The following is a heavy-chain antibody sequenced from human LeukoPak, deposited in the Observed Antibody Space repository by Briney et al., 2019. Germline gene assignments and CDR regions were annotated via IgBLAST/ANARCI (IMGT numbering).Heavy chain of an antibody. CDR2: ISGSGGST. J-gene: IGHJ4*02. D-gene: IGHD3-10*01. Sequence: PGGSLRLSCAASGFTFSTYGMSWVRQAPGKGLEWVSAISGSGGSTYYADSVKGRFTISRDNSKNTLYLQMNSLRAEDTAVYYCAKGLYYYGSGSYYTYYFDYWGQGTLVTVSS. CDR1: GFTFSTYG. CDR3: AKGLYYYGSGSYYTYYFDY. V-gene: IGHV3-23*01.